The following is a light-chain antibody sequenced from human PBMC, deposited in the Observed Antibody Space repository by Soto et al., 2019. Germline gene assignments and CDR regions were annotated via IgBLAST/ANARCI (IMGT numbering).Light chain of an antibody. V-gene: IGLV2-14*01. CDR2: EVS. J-gene: IGLJ1*01. Sequence: QSALTQPASVSGSPGQSITISCTGTSSDIGGYNHVSWYQEHPGKAPKLMIYEVSSRPSGVSNRFSGSKSGNTASLTISGLQTEDEADYYCSSHTSSGTYVFGTGTTLTVL. CDR3: SSHTSSGTYV. CDR1: SSDIGGYNH.